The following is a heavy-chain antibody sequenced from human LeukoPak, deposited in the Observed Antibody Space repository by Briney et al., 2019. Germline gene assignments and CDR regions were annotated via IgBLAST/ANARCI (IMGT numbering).Heavy chain of an antibody. V-gene: IGHV4-61*02. CDR3: ARASRQWLARWSDLDAFDI. J-gene: IGHJ3*02. CDR2: IYTSGST. D-gene: IGHD6-19*01. Sequence: SETLSLTCTVSGGSISSGGYYWSWIRQPAGKGLEWIGRIYTSGSTNYNPSLKSRVTMSVDASKNQFSLKLSSVTAADTAVYYCARASRQWLARWSDLDAFDIWGQGTMVTVSS. CDR1: GGSISSGGYY.